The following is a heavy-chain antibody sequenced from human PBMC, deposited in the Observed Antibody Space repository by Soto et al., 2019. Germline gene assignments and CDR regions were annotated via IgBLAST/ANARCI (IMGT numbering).Heavy chain of an antibody. V-gene: IGHV3-48*03. CDR1: GFTFSSYA. Sequence: GGSLRLSCAASGFTFSSYAMSWVRQAPGKGLEWISYISSVGSMTYYADSVKGRFTISRDNAKNSLYLQMNSLRAEDTAVYYCAKEATNINNFDYWGQGTLVTVSS. CDR2: ISSVGSMT. CDR3: AKEATNINNFDY. J-gene: IGHJ4*02. D-gene: IGHD1-26*01.